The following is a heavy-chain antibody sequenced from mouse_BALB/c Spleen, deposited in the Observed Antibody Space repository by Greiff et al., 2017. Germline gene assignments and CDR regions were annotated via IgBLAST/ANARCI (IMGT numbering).Heavy chain of an antibody. CDR2: ISSGGSYT. J-gene: IGHJ3*01. Sequence: EVQGVESGGGLVKPGGSLKLSCAASGFTFSSYAMSWVRQSPEKRLEWVAEISSGGSYTYYPDTVTGRFTISRDNAKNTLYLEMSSLRSEDTAMYYCARGDYGSDPAWFAYWGQGTLVTVSA. V-gene: IGHV5-9-4*01. CDR1: GFTFSSYA. CDR3: ARGDYGSDPAWFAY. D-gene: IGHD1-1*01.